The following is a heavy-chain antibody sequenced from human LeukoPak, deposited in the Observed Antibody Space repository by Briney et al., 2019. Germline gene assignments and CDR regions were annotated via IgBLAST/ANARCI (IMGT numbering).Heavy chain of an antibody. J-gene: IGHJ4*02. CDR1: GFTFSEFTFSNAW. D-gene: IGHD2-2*01. CDR3: TADNCGSTSCYAHY. CDR2: FKSKTDGGAT. V-gene: IGHV3-15*01. Sequence: GGSLRLSCVASGFTFSEFTFSNAWMSWVRQAPGKGQEWVGRFKSKTDGGATDYAAPVKGRFTISRDVSKTTLFLQMNSLKTEDTAVYYCTADNCGSTSCYAHYWGQGTLVTVSS.